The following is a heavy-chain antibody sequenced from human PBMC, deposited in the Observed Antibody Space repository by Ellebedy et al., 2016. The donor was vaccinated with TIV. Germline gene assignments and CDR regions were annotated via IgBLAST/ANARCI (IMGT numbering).Heavy chain of an antibody. CDR2: ISYDGSSE. CDR3: ARDGNSGYENYHYYGMDI. D-gene: IGHD5-12*01. Sequence: GGSLRLSXAASGFTFSSYAMSWVRQAPGKGLEWVAVISYDGSSEYLADSVKGRFTISRDNSKNTLYLQMNSLGAEDTAVYSCARDGNSGYENYHYYGMDIWGPGTTVTVSS. V-gene: IGHV3-30-3*01. J-gene: IGHJ6*02. CDR1: GFTFSSYA.